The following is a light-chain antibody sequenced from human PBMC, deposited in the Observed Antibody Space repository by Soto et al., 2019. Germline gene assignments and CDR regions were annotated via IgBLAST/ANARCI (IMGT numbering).Light chain of an antibody. J-gene: IGLJ3*02. V-gene: IGLV6-57*02. CDR3: QSYDSSNPLV. Sequence: NFMLTQPHSVSESPGKTVTISCTGSSGSIASNYVQWYQQRPGSAPTTVIYEDNQRPSGVPDRFSGSIDSSSNSASLTISGLKTEDEADHYCQSYDSSNPLVFGGGTKLTVL. CDR2: EDN. CDR1: SGSIASNY.